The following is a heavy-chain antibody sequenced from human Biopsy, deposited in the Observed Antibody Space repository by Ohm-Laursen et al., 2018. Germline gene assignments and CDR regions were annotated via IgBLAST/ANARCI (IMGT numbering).Heavy chain of an antibody. CDR3: AKIHCSGGSCYPNAFDM. Sequence: SLRLSCTATGFIFADNAMHWVRQAPGKGLEWVSGISWNSVGIGYADSVKGRFTISRDNAKNFLYLEMNNLRPEDTALYYCAKIHCSGGSCYPNAFDMWGHGTRVTVS. J-gene: IGHJ3*02. D-gene: IGHD2-15*01. V-gene: IGHV3-9*01. CDR2: ISWNSVGI. CDR1: GFIFADNA.